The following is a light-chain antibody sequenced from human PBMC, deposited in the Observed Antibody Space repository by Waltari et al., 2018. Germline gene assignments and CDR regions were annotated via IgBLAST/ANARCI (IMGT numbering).Light chain of an antibody. CDR3: QQSYSTAIT. Sequence: DIQMTQSPSSLSASVGDRVTITCRASQSISSYLNWYQQKPGKAPKLLIYAASSLQSGFPSRFSGSGSGTDFTLTISSLQPEDFATYYCQQSYSTAITFGQGTRLEIK. V-gene: IGKV1-39*01. CDR2: AAS. J-gene: IGKJ5*01. CDR1: QSISSY.